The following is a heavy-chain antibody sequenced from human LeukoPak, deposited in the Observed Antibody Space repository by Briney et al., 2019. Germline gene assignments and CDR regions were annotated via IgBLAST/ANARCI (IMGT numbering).Heavy chain of an antibody. D-gene: IGHD3-22*01. J-gene: IGHJ4*02. CDR3: ARVYYDSSGYYLFFDY. CDR2: IKQDGSEK. Sequence: PGGSLRLSCAASGFTFSSYWMSWVRQAPGKGLEWVANIKQDGSEKYYVDSVKSRFTISRDNAKNSLYLQMNSLRAEDTAVYYCARVYYDSSGYYLFFDYWGQGTLVTVSS. CDR1: GFTFSSYW. V-gene: IGHV3-7*01.